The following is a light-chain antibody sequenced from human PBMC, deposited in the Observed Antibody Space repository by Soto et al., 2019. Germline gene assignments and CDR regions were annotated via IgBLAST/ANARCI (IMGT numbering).Light chain of an antibody. V-gene: IGLV1-51*01. J-gene: IGLJ2*01. CDR3: GVWDSSLSGGV. Sequence: QAVLTQPPSVSAAPGQKVTISCSGSSSNIGNYDVSWYQQLPGTAPKLLIYENNKRPSGIPDRFSGSKSGTSATLGITGLRTGDEADYYCGVWDSSLSGGVFGGGTQLTV. CDR2: ENN. CDR1: SSNIGNYD.